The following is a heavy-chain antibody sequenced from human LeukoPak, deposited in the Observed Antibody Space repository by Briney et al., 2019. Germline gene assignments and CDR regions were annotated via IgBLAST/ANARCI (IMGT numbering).Heavy chain of an antibody. CDR2: INSDGSST. Sequence: GGSLRLSCAASGFTFSSYWLHWVRQAPGKGLVWVSRINSDGSSTSYADSVEGRFTISRDNAKNTLYLQMNSLRAEDTAVYFCARGRRTDIEYWGQGTLVTASS. D-gene: IGHD2-15*01. V-gene: IGHV3-74*01. CDR1: GFTFSSYW. J-gene: IGHJ4*02. CDR3: ARGRRTDIEY.